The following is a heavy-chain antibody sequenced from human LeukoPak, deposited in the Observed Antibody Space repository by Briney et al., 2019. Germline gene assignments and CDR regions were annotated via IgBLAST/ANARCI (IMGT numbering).Heavy chain of an antibody. J-gene: IGHJ5*02. V-gene: IGHV4-30-2*01. Sequence: SETLSLTCTVSGGSISSGSYYWSWIRQPPGKGLEWIGYIYHSESTYYNPSLKSRVTISVDRSKNQFSLKLSSVTAADTAVYYCARQRRYVAARIDNWFDPWGQGTLVTVSS. CDR2: IYHSEST. CDR1: GGSISSGSYY. D-gene: IGHD6-6*01. CDR3: ARQRRYVAARIDNWFDP.